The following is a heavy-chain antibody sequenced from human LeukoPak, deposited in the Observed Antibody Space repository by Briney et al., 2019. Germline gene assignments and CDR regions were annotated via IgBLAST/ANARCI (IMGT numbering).Heavy chain of an antibody. CDR3: ARSSLRTYYYGSGSYYNCDY. CDR2: IIPIFGTA. D-gene: IGHD3-10*01. Sequence: ASVKVSCKASGGTFSSYAISWVRQAPGQGLEWMGRIIPIFGTANYAQKFQGRVTITTDESTSTAYMELSSLRSEDTAVYYCARSSLRTYYYGSGSYYNCDYWGQGTLVTVSS. CDR1: GGTFSSYA. V-gene: IGHV1-69*05. J-gene: IGHJ4*02.